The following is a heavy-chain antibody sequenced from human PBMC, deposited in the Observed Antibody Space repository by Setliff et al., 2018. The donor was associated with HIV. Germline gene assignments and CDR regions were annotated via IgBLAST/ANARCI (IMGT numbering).Heavy chain of an antibody. CDR2: VYTSGNT. Sequence: SETLSLTCTVSGGSISSGSYFWTWIRQPAGKGLEWIGRVYTSGNTNYNPSLKSRVTMSVDTSKKQFSLNLSSVTAADTGVYYCARDVYSYGRFYFDYWGQGTLVTVSS. D-gene: IGHD5-18*01. V-gene: IGHV4-61*02. J-gene: IGHJ4*02. CDR1: GGSISSGSYF. CDR3: ARDVYSYGRFYFDY.